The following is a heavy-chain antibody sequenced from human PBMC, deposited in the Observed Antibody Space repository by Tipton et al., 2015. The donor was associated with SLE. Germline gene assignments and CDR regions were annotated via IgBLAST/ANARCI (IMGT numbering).Heavy chain of an antibody. V-gene: IGHV4-4*02. D-gene: IGHD2-8*01. CDR3: ARRYGTSFDY. CDR2: IYYTGTT. CDR1: GASISSSNW. J-gene: IGHJ4*02. Sequence: TLSLTCTLSGASISSSNWWTWIRQPPGKGLEWIGHIYYTGTTYYNPSLKSRLTLSLDTSKNQFSLKMISVTAADTAVYYCARRYGTSFDYWDQGTLVTVSS.